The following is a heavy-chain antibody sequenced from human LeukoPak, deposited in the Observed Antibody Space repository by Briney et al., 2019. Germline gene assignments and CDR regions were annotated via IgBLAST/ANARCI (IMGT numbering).Heavy chain of an antibody. CDR3: AREGYSGNFYFDY. CDR2: IYYSGST. V-gene: IGHV4-31*03. Sequence: PSETLSLTCTVSGGSISSGGYYWSWIRQHPGKGLEWIGYIYYSGSTYYNPSLKSRVTISVDTSKNQFSLKLSSVTAADTAVYYCAREGYSGNFYFDYWGQGTLVTVSS. J-gene: IGHJ4*02. CDR1: GGSISSGGYY. D-gene: IGHD1-26*01.